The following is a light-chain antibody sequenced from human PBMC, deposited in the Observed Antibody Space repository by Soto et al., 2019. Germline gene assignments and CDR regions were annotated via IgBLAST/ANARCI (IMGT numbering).Light chain of an antibody. CDR1: SSNIGSNT. CDR3: AAWDASLDGGV. V-gene: IGLV1-44*01. Sequence: QSVLTQPPSASGTPGQRVTSSCSGSSSNIGSNTVNWYQQLPGPAPKLLIYSNNQRPSGVPDRFSGSKSGTSASLAISGLQSEDEADYYCAAWDASLDGGVFGTGTKLTVL. CDR2: SNN. J-gene: IGLJ1*01.